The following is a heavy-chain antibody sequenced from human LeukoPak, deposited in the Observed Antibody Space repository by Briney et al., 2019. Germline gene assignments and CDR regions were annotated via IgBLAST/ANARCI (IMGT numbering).Heavy chain of an antibody. Sequence: SETLSLTCTVSGGPISSGDYYWSWISQPPGKGLEWIGYIYYSGSTYYNPSLKSRVTISVDTSKNQFSLKLSSVTAADTAVYYCARESAAAGPIDYWGQGTLVTVSS. CDR3: ARESAAAGPIDY. CDR2: IYYSGST. D-gene: IGHD6-13*01. V-gene: IGHV4-30-4*01. CDR1: GGPISSGDYY. J-gene: IGHJ4*02.